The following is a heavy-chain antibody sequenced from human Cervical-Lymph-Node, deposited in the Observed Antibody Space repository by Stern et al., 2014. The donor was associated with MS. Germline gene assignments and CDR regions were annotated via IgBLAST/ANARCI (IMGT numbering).Heavy chain of an antibody. CDR2: INGDGTVS. CDR1: GFTFRTDW. V-gene: IGHV3-74*01. J-gene: IGHJ4*02. D-gene: IGHD1-1*01. Sequence: EVQLVESGGGIVQPGGSLMISCVASGFTFRTDWMHWVRPGPGKGLAWVSRINGDGTVSTYADSVRGRFTISRNNANNTMSLQLNNLRVEDTAIYYCASAYRASWGQGTLVTVST. CDR3: ASAYRAS.